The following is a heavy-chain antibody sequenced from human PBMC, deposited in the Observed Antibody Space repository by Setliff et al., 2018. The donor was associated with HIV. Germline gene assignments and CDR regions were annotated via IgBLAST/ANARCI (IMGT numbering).Heavy chain of an antibody. Sequence: GASVKVSCKVSGGTFSTFAVTWVRQAPGQGLEWMGGIIPFHGIANYQHKFQGKVTITADKSTTTVYLEVSSLRSDDTAVYYCSRDVGVPGRGNALDYWGQGTQVTVSS. CDR2: IIPFHGIA. J-gene: IGHJ4*02. V-gene: IGHV1-69*10. CDR3: SRDVGVPGRGNALDY. CDR1: GGTFSTFA. D-gene: IGHD1-26*01.